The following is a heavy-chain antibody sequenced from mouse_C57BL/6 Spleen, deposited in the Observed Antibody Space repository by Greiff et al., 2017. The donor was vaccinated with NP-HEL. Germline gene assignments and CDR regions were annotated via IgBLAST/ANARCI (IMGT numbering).Heavy chain of an antibody. J-gene: IGHJ2*01. Sequence: EVKLVESGGGLVKPGGSLKLSCAASGFTFSSYAMSWVRQTPEKRLEWVATISDGGSYTYYPDNVKGRFTISRDNAKNNLYLQMSHLKSEDTAMYYCARSFYGNYGDFDYWGQGTTLTVSS. CDR2: ISDGGSYT. V-gene: IGHV5-4*03. D-gene: IGHD2-1*01. CDR3: ARSFYGNYGDFDY. CDR1: GFTFSSYA.